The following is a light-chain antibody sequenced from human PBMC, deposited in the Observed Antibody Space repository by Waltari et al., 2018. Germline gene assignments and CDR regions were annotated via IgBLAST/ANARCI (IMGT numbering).Light chain of an antibody. CDR1: RALTNY. V-gene: IGKV3-11*01. CDR3: QQRKYWPPIT. Sequence: EVVLTQSTATLSLSAGERATPTCRISRALTNYLAWYQQNPGQAPRPLIYDTSNRATGIPARVSGSWSETDVTLTISNVEPEDFAVYYCQQRKYWPPITFGPGTRLDIK. J-gene: IGKJ5*01. CDR2: DTS.